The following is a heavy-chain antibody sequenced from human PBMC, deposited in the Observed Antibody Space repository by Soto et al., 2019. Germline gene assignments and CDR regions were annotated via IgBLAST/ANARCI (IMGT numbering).Heavy chain of an antibody. CDR2: ISGSGGST. J-gene: IGHJ6*02. V-gene: IGHV3-23*01. Sequence: LRLSCAASGFTFSSYAMSWVRQAPGKGLEWVSAISGSGGSTYYADSVKGRFTISRDNSKNTLYLQMNSLRAEDTAVYYCAKDRVPMAVYYYYGMDVWGQGTTVTVSS. D-gene: IGHD3-10*01. CDR1: GFTFSSYA. CDR3: AKDRVPMAVYYYYGMDV.